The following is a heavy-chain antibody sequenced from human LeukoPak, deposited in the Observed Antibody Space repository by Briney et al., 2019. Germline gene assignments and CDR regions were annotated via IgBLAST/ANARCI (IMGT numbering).Heavy chain of an antibody. Sequence: SETLSLTCAVYGGSFSGYYWSWIRQPPGKGLEWIGEINHSGSTNYNPSLKSRVTISVDTSKNQFSLKLSSVTAADTAVYYCARVVVQLWLYYYYYMDVWGKGTTVTVSS. CDR3: ARVVVQLWLYYYYYMDV. D-gene: IGHD5-18*01. J-gene: IGHJ6*03. CDR2: INHSGST. V-gene: IGHV4-34*01. CDR1: GGSFSGYY.